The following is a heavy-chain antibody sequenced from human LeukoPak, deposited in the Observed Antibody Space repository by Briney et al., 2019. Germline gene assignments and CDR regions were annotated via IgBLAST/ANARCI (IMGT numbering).Heavy chain of an antibody. CDR3: ARLGGTTVTTREP. CDR1: GGSISSGSYY. CDR2: IYTSGST. V-gene: IGHV4-61*02. J-gene: IGHJ5*02. D-gene: IGHD4-17*01. Sequence: SSETLSLTCTVSGGSISSGSYYWSWIRQPAGKGLEWIGRIYTSGSTNYNPSLKSRVTISVDTSKNQFSLKLSSVTAADTAVYYCARLGGTTVTTREPWGQGTLVTVSS.